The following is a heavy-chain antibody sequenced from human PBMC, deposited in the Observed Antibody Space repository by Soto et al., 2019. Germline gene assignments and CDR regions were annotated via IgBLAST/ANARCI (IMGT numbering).Heavy chain of an antibody. V-gene: IGHV1-2*02. CDR2: INPNSGVT. Sequence: ASVKVSCKASEDTFTDYFIHWVRQAPGQGLEWMGWINPNSGVTNFAQKFQGRVSMTRDTSISTAYMELTRLRSDDTAVYYCASVVGSDAYYYYGIDVWGRGTTVTVSS. CDR1: EDTFTDYF. J-gene: IGHJ6*02. D-gene: IGHD2-15*01. CDR3: ASVVGSDAYYYYGIDV.